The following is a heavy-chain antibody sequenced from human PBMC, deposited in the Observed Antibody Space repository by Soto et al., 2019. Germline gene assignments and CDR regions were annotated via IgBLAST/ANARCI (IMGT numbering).Heavy chain of an antibody. CDR3: ARGLTNYNGGMDI. Sequence: QVHLLESGGGVAQPGRSLRLSCAASGFSFRQHAMHWVRQAPGKGLEWVAVMSFDGTYKHYADSVRGRFTISRDNSKNTLFLQLDSLRPADTGAYYCARGLTNYNGGMDIWGQGTTVSVSS. CDR1: GFSFRQHA. V-gene: IGHV3-30*04. CDR2: MSFDGTYK. J-gene: IGHJ6*02. D-gene: IGHD3-10*01.